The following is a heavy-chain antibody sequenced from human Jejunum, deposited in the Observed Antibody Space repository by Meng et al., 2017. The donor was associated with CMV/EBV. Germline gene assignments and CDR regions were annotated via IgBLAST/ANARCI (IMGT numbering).Heavy chain of an antibody. CDR2: IHHSGTT. J-gene: IGHJ4*02. V-gene: IGHV4-30-4*01. D-gene: IGHD5-12*01. CDR3: ARDHTGYGNLDC. CDR1: GDSISSDGYY. Sequence: QVQRPESGPGLVEPSPTLSLTCTVSGDSISSDGYYWAWIRQPPGKGLEWIGYIHHSGTTYYNPSLKSRLTISVDTSKNKFSLKVSSVSVADTAVYYCARDHTGYGNLDCWGQGTLVTVSS.